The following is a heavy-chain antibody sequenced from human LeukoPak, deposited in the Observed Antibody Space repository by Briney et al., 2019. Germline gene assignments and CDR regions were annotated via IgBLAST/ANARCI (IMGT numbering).Heavy chain of an antibody. V-gene: IGHV1-69*13. CDR2: IIPIFGTA. CDR3: AGRGDSYDCYYMDV. D-gene: IGHD5-18*01. CDR1: GGTFSSYA. J-gene: IGHJ6*03. Sequence: ASVKVSCKASGGTFSSYAISWVRQAPGQGLEWMGGIIPIFGTANYAQKFQGRVTITADESTSTAYMELSSLRSEDTAVYYCAGRGDSYDCYYMDVWGKGTTVTISS.